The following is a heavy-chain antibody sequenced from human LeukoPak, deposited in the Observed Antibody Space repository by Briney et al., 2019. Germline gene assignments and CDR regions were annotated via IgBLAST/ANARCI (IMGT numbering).Heavy chain of an antibody. CDR2: IYTSGST. V-gene: IGHV4-61*02. D-gene: IGHD2-21*01. CDR3: ARDSGVAAFDY. CDR1: GGSISSGSYY. Sequence: SQTLSLTCTVSGGSISSGSYYWSWIRQPAGKGLEWIGRIYTSGSTNYNPSLKSRVTISVDTSKNQFSLKLSSVTAADTAVYYCARDSGVAAFDYWGQGTLVTVS. J-gene: IGHJ4*02.